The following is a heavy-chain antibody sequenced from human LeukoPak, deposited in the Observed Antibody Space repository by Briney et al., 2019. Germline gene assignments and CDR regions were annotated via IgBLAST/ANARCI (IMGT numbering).Heavy chain of an antibody. CDR3: AKNGYSAYDGGYFDY. V-gene: IGHV3-30*18. J-gene: IGHJ4*02. Sequence: GGSLRLSCAASGFTFRSYGMHWVRQAPGKGLEWVAVISDDGSNKYYADSVKGRFTISRDNSKNTLYLQMNSLRAEDTAVYYCAKNGYSAYDGGYFDYWGQGTLVTVSS. D-gene: IGHD5-12*01. CDR1: GFTFRSYG. CDR2: ISDDGSNK.